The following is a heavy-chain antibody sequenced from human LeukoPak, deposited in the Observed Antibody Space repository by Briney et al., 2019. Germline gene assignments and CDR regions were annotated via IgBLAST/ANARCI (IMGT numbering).Heavy chain of an antibody. CDR1: GFTFTDYA. D-gene: IGHD3-9*01. CDR2: ISSDGNTQ. J-gene: IGHJ4*01. CDR3: VRDLTSGARFDF. V-gene: IGHV3-30*04. Sequence: GGSLRLSCVASGFTFTDYAFNWVRQTPGEGMEWVAIISSDGNTQSYADPLKGRFTISRDNFRDTVFLELTTLRPEDTGLYYCVRDLTSGARFDFWGPGTLVTVSS.